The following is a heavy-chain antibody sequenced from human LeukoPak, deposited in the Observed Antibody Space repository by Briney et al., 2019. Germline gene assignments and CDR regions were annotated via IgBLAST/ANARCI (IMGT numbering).Heavy chain of an antibody. D-gene: IGHD4-17*01. CDR2: IKQDGSEK. CDR1: GFTFSSYW. J-gene: IGHJ4*02. V-gene: IGHV3-7*01. Sequence: GGSLRLSCAASGFTFSSYWMSWVRQAPGKGLEWVANIKQDGSEKYYVDSVKGRFTISRDNAKNSLYLQVNSLRAEDTAVYYCARETYGDYPDYWGQGTLVTVSS. CDR3: ARETYGDYPDY.